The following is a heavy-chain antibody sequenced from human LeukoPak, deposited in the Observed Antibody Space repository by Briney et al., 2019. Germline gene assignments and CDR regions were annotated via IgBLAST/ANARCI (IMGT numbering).Heavy chain of an antibody. CDR3: AARHRYSISWTFDY. J-gene: IGHJ4*02. CDR2: ISGSGSST. Sequence: AGGSERLSCAASGFIFSSYAMSWVSQAPGKGLEWVSAISGSGSSTYYADSVKGHFTISRDNSKNTLFLQMNSLRAEDTAVYYCAARHRYSISWTFDYWGQGTLVTVSS. D-gene: IGHD6-13*01. V-gene: IGHV3-23*01. CDR1: GFIFSSYA.